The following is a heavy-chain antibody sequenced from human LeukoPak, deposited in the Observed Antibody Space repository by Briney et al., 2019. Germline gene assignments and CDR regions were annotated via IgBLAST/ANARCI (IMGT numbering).Heavy chain of an antibody. CDR1: GFTFSSYG. J-gene: IGHJ4*02. CDR2: ISYDGSNK. Sequence: GRSLRLSCAASGFTFSSYGMHWVRQAPGKGLEWVAVISYDGSNKYYADSVKGRFTISRDNSKNTPYLQMNSLRAEDTAVYYCAKISVEFDYWGQGTLVTVSS. V-gene: IGHV3-30*18. CDR3: AKISVEFDY.